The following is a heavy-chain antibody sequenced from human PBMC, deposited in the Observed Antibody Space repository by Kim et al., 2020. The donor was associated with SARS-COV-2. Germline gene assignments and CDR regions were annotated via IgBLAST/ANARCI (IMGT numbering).Heavy chain of an antibody. CDR2: IDPSDSYT. D-gene: IGHD1-1*01. V-gene: IGHV5-10-1*01. CDR1: GYSFTSYW. CDR3: ARPETGTSPDDY. Sequence: GESLKISCKGSGYSFTSYWISWVRQMPGKGLEWMGRIDPSDSYTNYSPSFQGHVTISADKSISTAYLQWSSLKASDTAMYYCARPETGTSPDDYWGQGTLVTVSS. J-gene: IGHJ4*02.